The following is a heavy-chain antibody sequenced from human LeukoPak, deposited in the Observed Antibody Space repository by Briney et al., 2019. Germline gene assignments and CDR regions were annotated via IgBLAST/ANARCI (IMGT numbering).Heavy chain of an antibody. V-gene: IGHV3-21*04. D-gene: IGHD3-22*01. J-gene: IGHJ6*02. CDR1: GFTFSSYS. Sequence: GGSLRLSCAASGFTFSSYSMNWVRQAPEKGLEWVSSISSSSSYIYYADSVKGRFTISRDNAKNSLYLQMNSLRAEDTALYYCAKDGGYQSYYYYGMDVWGQGTTVTVSS. CDR3: AKDGGYQSYYYYGMDV. CDR2: ISSSSSYI.